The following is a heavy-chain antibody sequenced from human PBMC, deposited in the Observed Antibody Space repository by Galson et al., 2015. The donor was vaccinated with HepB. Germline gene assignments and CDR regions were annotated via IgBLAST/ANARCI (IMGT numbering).Heavy chain of an antibody. J-gene: IGHJ4*02. V-gene: IGHV3-21*03. CDR1: GFTFSPFG. CDR2: IGRDLNYI. D-gene: IGHD3-3*01. CDR3: ARDASEWSRDY. Sequence: SLRLSCAASGFTFSPFGMTWVRQAPGKGLEWVSVIGRDLNYIHYADSVKGRFNTSRDNAKNTVYLQMNSLRVEDSGVYYCARDASEWSRDYWGQGTLVTVSS.